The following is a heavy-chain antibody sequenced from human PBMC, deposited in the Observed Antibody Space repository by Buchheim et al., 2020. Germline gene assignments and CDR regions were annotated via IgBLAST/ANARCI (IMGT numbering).Heavy chain of an antibody. D-gene: IGHD3-3*01. J-gene: IGHJ4*02. CDR1: GGSFTSGDHF. Sequence: QVLLQESGPGLVKPSQTLSLTCTVSGGSFTSGDHFWSWIRLHPGKGLEWIGNMFSSGTTYYNPSLRSRAMISVDTSKNQFSLKLRSVTAADTAVYYCARGSQVLRFLEWPNPFDYWGQGTL. CDR2: MFSSGTT. CDR3: ARGSQVLRFLEWPNPFDY. V-gene: IGHV4-31*03.